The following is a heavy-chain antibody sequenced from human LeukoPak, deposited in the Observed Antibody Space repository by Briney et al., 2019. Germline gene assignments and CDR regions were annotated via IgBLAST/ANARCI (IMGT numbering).Heavy chain of an antibody. CDR3: ARAPPVTDFQFDY. Sequence: ASVKVSCKASGGTFSSYAISWVRQAPGQGLEWMGGIIPIFGTANYAQKFQGRVTISTDESTSTAYMELSSLRSEDTAVYYCARAPPVTDFQFDYWGQGTLVTVSS. CDR2: IIPIFGTA. J-gene: IGHJ4*02. D-gene: IGHD4-11*01. CDR1: GGTFSSYA. V-gene: IGHV1-69*05.